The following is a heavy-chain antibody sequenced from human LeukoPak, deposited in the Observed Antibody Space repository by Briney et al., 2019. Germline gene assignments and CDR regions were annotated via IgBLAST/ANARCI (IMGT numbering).Heavy chain of an antibody. CDR3: ARELLWFGESFDY. Sequence: ASVKVSCKASGYTFTGYYMHWVRQAPGQRLEWMGWINAGNGNTKYSQKFQGRVTITRDTSASTAYMELSSLRSEDTAVYYCARELLWFGESFDYWGQGTLVTVSS. V-gene: IGHV1-3*01. J-gene: IGHJ4*02. D-gene: IGHD3-10*01. CDR1: GYTFTGYY. CDR2: INAGNGNT.